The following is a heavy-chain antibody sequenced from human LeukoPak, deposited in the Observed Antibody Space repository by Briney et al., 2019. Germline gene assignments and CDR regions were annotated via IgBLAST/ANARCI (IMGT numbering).Heavy chain of an antibody. J-gene: IGHJ4*02. CDR2: IKSKSDGGTT. CDR3: TLRSGYYRGGFDY. V-gene: IGHV3-15*01. D-gene: IGHD3-3*01. CDR1: GFTFSDAW. Sequence: GGSLRLSCVVSGFTFSDAWMTWVRQAPGKGLESLRRIKSKSDGGTTDYGAPVKGRFTISRDDSKNTLDLQMNSLTIEDTAVYFCTLRSGYYRGGFDYWGQGTLVTVSS.